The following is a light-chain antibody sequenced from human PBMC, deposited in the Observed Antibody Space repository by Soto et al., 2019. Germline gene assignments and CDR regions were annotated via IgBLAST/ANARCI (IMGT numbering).Light chain of an antibody. CDR1: QSISRY. CDR2: AAS. J-gene: IGKJ1*01. Sequence: DIQMTQSPSSLSASVGDRITITCRASQSISRYLNWYQHKPGKAPKLLINAASSLERGVPSRFSGGGSGTDTTLNISSMKPDDLETCYCQHIYRAPPWTFGQGTKVDIK. V-gene: IGKV1-39*01. CDR3: QHIYRAPPWT.